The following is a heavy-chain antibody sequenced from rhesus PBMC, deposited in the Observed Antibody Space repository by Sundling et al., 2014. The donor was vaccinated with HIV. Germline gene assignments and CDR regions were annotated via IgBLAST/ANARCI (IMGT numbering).Heavy chain of an antibody. CDR3: ARALQLAWSDYLGLDS. J-gene: IGHJ6*01. V-gene: IGHV3-59*01. CDR2: ISYTGGST. Sequence: EVQLVESGGGLAKPGGSLRLSCAASGFSFSDYYMHWVRQAPGKGLEWVSGISYTGGSTYYADSVKGRFTISRENAKNTLYLQMDSLRAEDTAVYYCARALQLAWSDYLGLDSWGQGVVVTVSS. CDR1: GFSFSDYY. D-gene: IGHD3-22*01.